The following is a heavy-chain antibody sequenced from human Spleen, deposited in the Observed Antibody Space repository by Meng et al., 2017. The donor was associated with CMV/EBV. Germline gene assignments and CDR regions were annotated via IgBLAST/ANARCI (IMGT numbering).Heavy chain of an antibody. J-gene: IGHJ4*02. Sequence: GGSLRLSCAASGFTFSNFWMTWVRQAPGKGLEWVANIKKDGSETYYLESLRGRFTISRDNSKNSLYLQMTSLRVEDTAVYYCAKGQGDFWSGYGEHDYWGQGTLVTISS. CDR1: GFTFSNFW. CDR2: IKKDGSET. V-gene: IGHV3-7*03. D-gene: IGHD3-3*01. CDR3: AKGQGDFWSGYGEHDY.